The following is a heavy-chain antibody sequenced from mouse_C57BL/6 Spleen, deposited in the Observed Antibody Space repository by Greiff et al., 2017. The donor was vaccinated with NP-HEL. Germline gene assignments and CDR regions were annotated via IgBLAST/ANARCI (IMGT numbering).Heavy chain of an antibody. Sequence: EVKVIESGGGLVQPKGSLKLSCAASGFSFNTYAMNWVRQAPGKGLEWVARIRSKSNNYATYYADSVKDRFTISRDDSESMLYLQMNNLKTEDTALYFWVRPSSGYAMDYWGQGTSVTVSS. J-gene: IGHJ4*01. CDR2: IRSKSNNYAT. CDR3: VRPSSGYAMDY. V-gene: IGHV10-1*01. CDR1: GFSFNTYA. D-gene: IGHD1-3*01.